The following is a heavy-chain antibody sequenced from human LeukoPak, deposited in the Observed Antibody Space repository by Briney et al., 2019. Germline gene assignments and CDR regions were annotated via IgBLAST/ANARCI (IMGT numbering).Heavy chain of an antibody. CDR1: GFTFSSYW. J-gene: IGHJ5*02. V-gene: IGHV3-7*01. CDR2: IKQDGSEK. Sequence: AGGSLRLSCAAPGFTFSSYWMSWVRQAPGKGLEWVANIKQDGSEKYYVDSVKGRFTISRDNAKNSLYLQMDSLRAEDTAVYYCARYSSGWYVWFDPWGQGTLVTVSS. CDR3: ARYSSGWYVWFDP. D-gene: IGHD6-19*01.